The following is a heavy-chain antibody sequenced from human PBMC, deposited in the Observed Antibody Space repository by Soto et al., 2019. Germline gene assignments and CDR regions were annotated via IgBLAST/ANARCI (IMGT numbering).Heavy chain of an antibody. D-gene: IGHD3-10*01. V-gene: IGHV4-30-4*01. CDR2: IYYSGST. J-gene: IGHJ4*02. CDR1: GGSISSGDYY. Sequence: QVQLQESGPGLVKPSQTLSLTCTVSGGSISSGDYYWSWIRQPPGKGLEWIGYIYYSGSTYYNPSLKSRVNISVDTAKNQVSPKLSSVTAADTAVYYWARWWFGEFFDYWGQGTLVTVSS. CDR3: ARWWFGEFFDY.